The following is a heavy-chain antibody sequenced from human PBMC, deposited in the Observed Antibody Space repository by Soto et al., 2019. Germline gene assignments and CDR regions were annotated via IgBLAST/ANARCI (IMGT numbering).Heavy chain of an antibody. CDR1: GYTFTGHY. D-gene: IGHD1-26*01. CDR3: ARGGPKWDLKTDYYYGMAL. J-gene: IGHJ6*02. CDR2: INPKSGRT. V-gene: IGHV1-2*04. Sequence: QVQLVQSRAEVIQPGASVKVSCKASGYTFTGHYIHWKPQAPGQGLEWLGRINPKSGRTTNAQKFQGWVTMTRDTPITTAYMQLSRLKSDDTAVYYCARGGPKWDLKTDYYYGMALWGQANTVTVSS.